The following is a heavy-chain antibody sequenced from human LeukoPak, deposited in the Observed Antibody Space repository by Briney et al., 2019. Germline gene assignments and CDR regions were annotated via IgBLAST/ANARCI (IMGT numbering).Heavy chain of an antibody. D-gene: IGHD4-23*01. Sequence: PGGSLRLSCEASGFTFSSYARSWVRQAPGKGLEWVSGITDSGGSTYFTDSVKGRFTISRDNSKNTVYLQMNCLRPEDTAVYYCAKGSAGSNYYFDYWGQGTLVTVSS. J-gene: IGHJ4*02. CDR1: GFTFSSYA. CDR2: ITDSGGST. V-gene: IGHV3-23*01. CDR3: AKGSAGSNYYFDY.